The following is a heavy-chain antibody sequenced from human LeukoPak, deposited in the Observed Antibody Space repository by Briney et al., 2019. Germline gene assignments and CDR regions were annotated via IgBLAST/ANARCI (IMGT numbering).Heavy chain of an antibody. D-gene: IGHD5-18*01. J-gene: IGHJ4*02. CDR1: GFTFSSYG. Sequence: PGGSLRLSCAASGFTFSSYGMHWVRQAPGKGLEWVAFIRYDGSNKYYTDSVKGRFTISRDNSKNTLYLQMNSLRADDTAVYYCAKDRLAYSYAQPFDYWGQGTLVTVSS. CDR3: AKDRLAYSYAQPFDY. CDR2: IRYDGSNK. V-gene: IGHV3-30*02.